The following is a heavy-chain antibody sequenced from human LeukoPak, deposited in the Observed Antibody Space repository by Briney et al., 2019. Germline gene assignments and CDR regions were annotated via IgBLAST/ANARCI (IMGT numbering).Heavy chain of an antibody. CDR1: GYSISSSYY. V-gene: IGHV4-38-2*01. D-gene: IGHD4-11*01. J-gene: IGHJ4*02. Sequence: PSETLSLTCAVSGYSISSSYYWGWIRPPPGKGLEWIGSIYHSGSTYYNPSLKSRVTISVGTSKNQFSLKLSSVTAADTAVYYCAGSDYSIPWGQGTLVTVSS. CDR3: AGSDYSIP. CDR2: IYHSGST.